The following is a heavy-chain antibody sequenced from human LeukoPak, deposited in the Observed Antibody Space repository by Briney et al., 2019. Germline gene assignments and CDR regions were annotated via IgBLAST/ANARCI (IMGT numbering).Heavy chain of an antibody. D-gene: IGHD2-21*02. CDR2: INAGNGNT. J-gene: IGHJ4*02. CDR3: SVVTAIQSFDY. V-gene: IGHV1-3*01. Sequence: ASVKVSCKASGGTFSSYAISWVRQAPGQRLEWMGWINAGNGNTKYSQKFQGRVTITRDTSASTAYMELSSLRSEDTAVYYCSVVTAIQSFDYWGQGTLVTVSS. CDR1: GGTFSSYA.